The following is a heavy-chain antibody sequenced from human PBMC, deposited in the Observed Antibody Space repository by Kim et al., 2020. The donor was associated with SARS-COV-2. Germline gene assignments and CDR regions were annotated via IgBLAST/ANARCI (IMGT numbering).Heavy chain of an antibody. V-gene: IGHV1-69*04. D-gene: IGHD3-22*01. J-gene: IGHJ4*02. CDR3: AREIDYYDSSGAKSYFDY. Sequence: GRATITADKSTSTAYMELSSLRSEDTAVYYCAREIDYYDSSGAKSYFDYWGQGTLVTVSS.